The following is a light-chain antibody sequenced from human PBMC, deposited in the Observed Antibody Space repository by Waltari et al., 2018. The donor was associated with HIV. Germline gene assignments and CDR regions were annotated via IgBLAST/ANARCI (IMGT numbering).Light chain of an antibody. V-gene: IGLV2-14*01. CDR2: DVS. CDR3: SSYTSSSTPV. Sequence: QSALTQPASVSGSPGQSITISCTGTSSDVGGYNYVSWYQQHPGKAPKLMIYDVSNRPSGVSIRFSVSKSGNTASLTISGLQAEDEADYYCSSYTSSSTPVFGGGTKLTVL. CDR1: SSDVGGYNY. J-gene: IGLJ3*02.